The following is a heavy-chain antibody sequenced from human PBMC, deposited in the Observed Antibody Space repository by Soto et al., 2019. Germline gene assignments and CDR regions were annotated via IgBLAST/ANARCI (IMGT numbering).Heavy chain of an antibody. CDR1: GGSITNYY. J-gene: IGHJ6*02. CDR2: INYAGYS. Sequence: QVQLQESGPGLVKPSETLSLTCTVSGGSITNYYCSWFRQPPGKGLEWIGYINYAGYSAYNLSLRRRVTLSMDASKTQFSLMLESVTATDTAVYYCAGHGFGPLHGLVDVWGPGTTVIVSS. V-gene: IGHV4-59*08. CDR3: AGHGFGPLHGLVDV. D-gene: IGHD3-10*01.